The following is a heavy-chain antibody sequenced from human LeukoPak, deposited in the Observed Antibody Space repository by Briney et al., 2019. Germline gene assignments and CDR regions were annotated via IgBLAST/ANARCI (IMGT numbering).Heavy chain of an antibody. CDR3: ARARWSPLYYFDY. J-gene: IGHJ4*02. Sequence: SETLSLTCTVSGDSMSSNYYYWGWIRQPPGKGLEWIGSIYYSGSTFYNPSLKSRVTISVDTSKNQFSLKLSSVTAADTAVYYCARARWSPLYYFDYWGQGTLVTVSS. CDR1: GDSMSSNYYY. D-gene: IGHD4-23*01. V-gene: IGHV4-39*07. CDR2: IYYSGST.